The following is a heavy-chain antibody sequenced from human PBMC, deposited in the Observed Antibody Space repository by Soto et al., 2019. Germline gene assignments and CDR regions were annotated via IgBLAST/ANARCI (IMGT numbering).Heavy chain of an antibody. D-gene: IGHD1-7*01. CDR1: GFTFSSYA. V-gene: IGHV3-23*01. J-gene: IGHJ6*02. CDR2: ISGSGGST. CDR3: AKEANGNNWNYVSYYYGMDV. Sequence: PGGSLRLSCAASGFTFSSYAMSWVRQAPGKGLEWVSAISGSGGSTYYADSVKGRFTISRDNSKNTLYLQMNSLRAEDTAVYYCAKEANGNNWNYVSYYYGMDVWGQGTTVTVSS.